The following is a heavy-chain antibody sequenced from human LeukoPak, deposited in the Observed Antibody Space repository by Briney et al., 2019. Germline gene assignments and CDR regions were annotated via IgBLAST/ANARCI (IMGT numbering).Heavy chain of an antibody. Sequence: PSQTLSLTCTVSGGSISSGSYYWSWIRQPAGKGLEWIGRIYTSGSTNYNPSLKSRVTISVDTSKNQFSLKLSSVTAADTAVYYCARDSAGGSYFRWFGPWGQGTLVTVSS. CDR2: IYTSGST. D-gene: IGHD1-26*01. J-gene: IGHJ5*02. CDR1: GGSISSGSYY. V-gene: IGHV4-61*02. CDR3: ARDSAGGSYFRWFGP.